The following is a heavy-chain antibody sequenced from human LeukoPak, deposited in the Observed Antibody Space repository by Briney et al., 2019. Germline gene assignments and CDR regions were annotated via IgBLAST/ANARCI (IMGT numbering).Heavy chain of an antibody. D-gene: IGHD1-26*01. Sequence: PGRSLRLSCAASGFTFSSYGMHWVRQAPGKGLEYVSAISSSGSSTNYADSVKDRFTISRDNSKNTLFLQMTSLRAEDTAVYYCVKDTSSGSYYYFDCWGQGILVTVSS. CDR1: GFTFSSYG. V-gene: IGHV3-64D*06. CDR3: VKDTSSGSYYYFDC. CDR2: ISSSGSST. J-gene: IGHJ4*02.